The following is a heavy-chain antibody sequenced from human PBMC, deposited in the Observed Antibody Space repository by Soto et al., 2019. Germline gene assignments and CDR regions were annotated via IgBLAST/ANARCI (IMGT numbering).Heavy chain of an antibody. CDR2: IYYSGST. D-gene: IGHD3-3*01. J-gene: IGHJ6*02. V-gene: IGHV4-59*01. Sequence: SETLSLTCTVPGGSISRYYWNWIRQPPGKGLEWIGYIYYSGSTNYNPSLKSRVTISVDTSKNQFSLKLSSVTAADTAVYYCAKDPDYDFWSGVMDVGGQGTTVTVSS. CDR3: AKDPDYDFWSGVMDV. CDR1: GGSISRYY.